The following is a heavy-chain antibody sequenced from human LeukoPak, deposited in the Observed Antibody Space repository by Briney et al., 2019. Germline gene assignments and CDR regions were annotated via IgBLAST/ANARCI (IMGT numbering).Heavy chain of an antibody. CDR1: GYTFTSYG. V-gene: IGHV1-18*01. CDR3: ARENLRLGSITEYYYYMDV. CDR2: ISAYNGNT. D-gene: IGHD5-24*01. J-gene: IGHJ6*03. Sequence: GASVKVSCKASGYTFTSYGISWVRQAPGQGLEWMGWISAYNGNTNYAQKLQGRVTMTTDTSTSTAYMELRSLRSDDTAVYYCARENLRLGSITEYYYYMDVWGKGTTVTISS.